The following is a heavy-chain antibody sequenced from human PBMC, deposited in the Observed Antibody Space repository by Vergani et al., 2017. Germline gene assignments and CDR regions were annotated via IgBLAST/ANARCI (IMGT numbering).Heavy chain of an antibody. Sequence: EVQLMESGGGLVQPGGSLRLSCAVSGFTFSRYNMNWVRQAPGKGLEWVSYISSSHSIIYYADSVKGRFTISRDNAKNSLYLQMNSLRAEDTAVYYCARVGSGSYEDYYYYYGMDVWGQGTTVTVSS. CDR3: ARVGSGSYEDYYYYYGMDV. D-gene: IGHD3-10*01. V-gene: IGHV3-48*01. J-gene: IGHJ6*02. CDR1: GFTFSRYN. CDR2: ISSSHSII.